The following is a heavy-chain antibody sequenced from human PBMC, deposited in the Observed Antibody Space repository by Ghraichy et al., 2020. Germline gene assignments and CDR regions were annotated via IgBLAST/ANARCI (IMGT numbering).Heavy chain of an antibody. CDR2: ISSSGSTI. V-gene: IGHV3-48*03. CDR1: GFTFSSYE. Sequence: GGSLRLSCAASGFTFSSYEMNWVRQAPGKGLEWVSYISSSGSTIYYADSVKGRFTISRDNAKNSLYLQMNSLRAEDTAVYYCARDSIFGVVVILFDHWGQGSLVTVSS. D-gene: IGHD3-3*02. CDR3: ARDSIFGVVVILFDH. J-gene: IGHJ4*02.